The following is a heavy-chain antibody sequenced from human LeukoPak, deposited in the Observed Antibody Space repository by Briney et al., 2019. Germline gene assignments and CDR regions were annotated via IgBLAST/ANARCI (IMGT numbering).Heavy chain of an antibody. D-gene: IGHD2-21*02. V-gene: IGHV3-30-3*01. J-gene: IGHJ4*02. CDR3: ARRNAVTALDY. Sequence: GGSLRLSCAASGFTFSTYTLHWVRQAPDKALDWVAVMSYDGSNIFYAASVKGRFSISRDNSKNTLYLQMNSLRTEDSAVYYCARRNAVTALDYWGQGTLVTVSS. CDR1: GFTFSTYT. CDR2: MSYDGSNI.